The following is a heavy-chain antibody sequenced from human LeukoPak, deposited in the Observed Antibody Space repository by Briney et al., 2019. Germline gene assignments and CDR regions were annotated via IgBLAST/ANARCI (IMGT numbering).Heavy chain of an antibody. CDR3: ARREMATPTAYFDY. D-gene: IGHD5-24*01. Sequence: SETLSLTCTVSGGSISSYYWSWIRQPPGKGLEWIGEINHSGSTNCNPSLKSRVTISVDTSKNHFSLKLNSVTAADTAVYYCARREMATPTAYFDYWGQGTLVTVSS. J-gene: IGHJ4*02. CDR1: GGSISSYY. CDR2: INHSGST. V-gene: IGHV4-34*01.